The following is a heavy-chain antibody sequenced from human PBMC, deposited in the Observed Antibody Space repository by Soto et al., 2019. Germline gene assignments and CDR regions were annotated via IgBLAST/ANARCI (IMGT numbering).Heavy chain of an antibody. CDR1: GGSISSYY. V-gene: IGHV4-59*08. D-gene: IGHD3-3*01. CDR2: IYYSGST. CDR3: ARQRGFLEWLRTPDYYYYYMDV. Sequence: PSETLSLTCTVSGGSISSYYWSWIRQPPGKGLEWIGYIYYSGSTNYNPSLKSRVTISVDTSKNQFSLKLSSVTAADTAVYYCARQRGFLEWLRTPDYYYYYMDVWGKGTTVTVSS. J-gene: IGHJ6*03.